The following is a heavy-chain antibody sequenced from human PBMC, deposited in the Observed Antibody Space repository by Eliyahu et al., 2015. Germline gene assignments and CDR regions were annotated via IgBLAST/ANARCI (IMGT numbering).Heavy chain of an antibody. D-gene: IGHD2-2*01. J-gene: IGHJ4*02. CDR3: ARVGCSSTSCYVIEAFDY. V-gene: IGHV4-31*02. CDR1: SGGYY. Sequence: SGGYYWSWIRQHPGKGLEWIGYIYYSGSTYYNPSLKSRVTISVDTSKNQFSLKLSSVTAADTAVYYCARVGCSSTSCYVIEAFDYWGQGTLVTVSS. CDR2: IYYSGST.